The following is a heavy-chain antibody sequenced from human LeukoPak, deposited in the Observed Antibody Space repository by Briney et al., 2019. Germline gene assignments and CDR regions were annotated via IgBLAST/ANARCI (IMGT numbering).Heavy chain of an antibody. CDR3: ARDQEGFDY. J-gene: IGHJ4*02. CDR1: GYIFAEYL. V-gene: IGHV1-46*01. CDR2: IYPRDGST. Sequence: GASVKVSCKASGYIFAEYLLHWVRQAPGQGLEWMGMIYPRDGSTSYAQKFQGRVTVTRDTSTSTVHMELSGLRSEDTAVYYCARDQEGFDYWGQGTLVTVSS.